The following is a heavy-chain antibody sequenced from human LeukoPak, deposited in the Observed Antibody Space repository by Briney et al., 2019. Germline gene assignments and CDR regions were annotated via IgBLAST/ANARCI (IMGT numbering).Heavy chain of an antibody. D-gene: IGHD3-10*01. Sequence: SETLSLTCTVSGGSISSSSYYWGWIRQPPGKGLEWIGSIYYSGSTYYNPSLKSRVTISVDTSKSQFSLKLSSVTAADTAVYYCARDRSKRGPYNWFDPWGQGTLVTVSS. CDR3: ARDRSKRGPYNWFDP. CDR1: GGSISSSSYY. V-gene: IGHV4-39*07. J-gene: IGHJ5*02. CDR2: IYYSGST.